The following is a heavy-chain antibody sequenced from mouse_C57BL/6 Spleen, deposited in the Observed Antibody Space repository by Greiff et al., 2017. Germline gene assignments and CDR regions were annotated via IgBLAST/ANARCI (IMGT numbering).Heavy chain of an antibody. CDR2: IDPENGGT. CDR3: TRVATEAVEG. V-gene: IGHV1-15*01. Sequence: QVQLKQSGAELVRPGASVTLSCKASGYTFTDYEMHWVKQTPVHGLEWIGAIDPENGGTAYNQKFKGKAILTADKSSSTAYMELRSLKSEDSAVYYCTRVATEAVEGGGQGTSVTVSS. CDR1: GYTFTDYE. J-gene: IGHJ4*01. D-gene: IGHD1-1*01.